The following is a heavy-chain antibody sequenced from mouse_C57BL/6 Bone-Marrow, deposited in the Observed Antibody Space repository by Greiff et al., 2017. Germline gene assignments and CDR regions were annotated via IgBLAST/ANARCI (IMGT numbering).Heavy chain of an antibody. CDR1: GYAFSSSW. CDR2: IYPGDGDT. D-gene: IGHD2-10*01. J-gene: IGHJ1*03. V-gene: IGHV1-82*01. CDR3: ARSYHDV. Sequence: QVQLQQSGPELVQPGASVKISCKASGYAFSSSWMNWVKQRPGKGLEWIGRIYPGDGDTNYNGKFKGKATLTADKSSSTAYMQLSSLTSEDSAVYFCARSYHDVWGTGTTVTVSS.